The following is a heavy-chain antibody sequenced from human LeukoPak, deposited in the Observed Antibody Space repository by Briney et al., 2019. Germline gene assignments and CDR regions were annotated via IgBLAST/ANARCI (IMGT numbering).Heavy chain of an antibody. V-gene: IGHV1-69*05. Sequence: SVKVSCKASGGTFSSYAISWVRQAPGQGLEWMGGIIPIFGTANYAQKFQGRVTITTDESTSTAYMELSSLRSEDTAVYYCARGARRSYCSSTSCYTGTGAWFDPWGQGTLVTVSS. CDR2: IIPIFGTA. CDR1: GGTFSSYA. J-gene: IGHJ5*02. CDR3: ARGARRSYCSSTSCYTGTGAWFDP. D-gene: IGHD2-2*02.